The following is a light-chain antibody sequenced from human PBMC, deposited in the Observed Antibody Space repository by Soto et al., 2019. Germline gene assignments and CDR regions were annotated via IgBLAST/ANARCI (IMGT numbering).Light chain of an antibody. CDR2: EVN. J-gene: IGLJ1*01. V-gene: IGLV2-8*01. CDR1: SSDVGGYNY. Sequence: QSVLTQPPSASGSPGQSVTISCTGTSSDVGGYNYVSWYQQYPGKVPKLMVYEVNKRPSGVPDRFSGPKSGNTASLTVSGRQADDEAYYYCTSYAGGNNVFGTGTKLTVL. CDR3: TSYAGGNNV.